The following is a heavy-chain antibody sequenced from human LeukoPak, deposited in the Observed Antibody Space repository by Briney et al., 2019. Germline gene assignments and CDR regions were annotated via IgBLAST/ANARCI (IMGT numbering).Heavy chain of an antibody. CDR3: ATGYSGSGGPPGY. D-gene: IGHD3-10*01. J-gene: IGHJ4*02. V-gene: IGHV3-66*01. Sequence: GGSLRLSCAASVSSNYMSWVRQAPGKGLEWVSVIYSGGTTYYADSVKGRFTISRDNSKNTLYLQMNSLRAEDTAVYYCATGYSGSGGPPGYWGQGTLVTVSS. CDR2: IYSGGTT. CDR1: VSSNY.